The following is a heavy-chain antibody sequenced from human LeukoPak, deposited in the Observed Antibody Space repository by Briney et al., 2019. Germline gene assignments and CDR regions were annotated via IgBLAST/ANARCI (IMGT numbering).Heavy chain of an antibody. J-gene: IGHJ3*02. Sequence: SGSLSLTCAVSGGSISSSKWCRWVRQPPGEGLEWIGDIYHSGSTNYNPSLKSRVTISVDNSKNQFSLKLSSVTAADTAMYYCARPLKRREGLWRSSSYAFDIWGQGTMVTVSS. CDR2: IYHSGST. D-gene: IGHD6-13*01. CDR1: GGSISSSKW. V-gene: IGHV4-4*02. CDR3: ARPLKRREGLWRSSSYAFDI.